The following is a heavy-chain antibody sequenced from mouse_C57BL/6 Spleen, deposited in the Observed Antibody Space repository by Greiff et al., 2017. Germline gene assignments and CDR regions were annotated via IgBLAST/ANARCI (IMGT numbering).Heavy chain of an antibody. CDR1: GYTFTEYT. CDR2: FYPGSGSI. D-gene: IGHD1-1*01. V-gene: IGHV1-62-2*01. CDR3: ARREEYYGSGFAY. Sequence: VQLQQSGAELVKPGASVKLPCKAPGYTFTEYTIPWVKQRPGQGREWMGWFYPGSGSIKYNEKFKDNETLTADKSSSTVYRELSRLTSEDSSVYYCARREEYYGSGFAYWGQGTLVTVSA. J-gene: IGHJ3*01.